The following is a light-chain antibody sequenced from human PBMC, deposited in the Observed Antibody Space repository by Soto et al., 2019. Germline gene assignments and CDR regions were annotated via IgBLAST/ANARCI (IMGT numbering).Light chain of an antibody. CDR3: SSYTNTSTLVL. V-gene: IGLV2-14*01. Sequence: QSALTQPASVSGSPGQSITISCTGTRGDVGGYNYVSWYQQHPGKAPKLMIYEVISRPSGISNRVSGSRSGNTASLTISGLQAEDEADYYCSSYTNTSTLVLFGGGTKVTVL. CDR1: RGDVGGYNY. J-gene: IGLJ2*01. CDR2: EVI.